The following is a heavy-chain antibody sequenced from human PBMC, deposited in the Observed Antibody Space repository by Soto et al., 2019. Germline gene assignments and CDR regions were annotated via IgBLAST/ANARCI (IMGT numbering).Heavy chain of an antibody. J-gene: IGHJ5*02. Sequence: AETLSLTCIVSGSGITTYYWSWLRQSPGKGLEWIGHIYDTGSTSYNPSLKSRVTISVDTSKKQFSLRLSAVTAADTAVYYCARCPIDHNWFDPWGQGTLVTVSS. CDR1: GSGITTYY. CDR2: IYDTGST. V-gene: IGHV4-59*01. CDR3: ARCPIDHNWFDP. D-gene: IGHD3-9*01.